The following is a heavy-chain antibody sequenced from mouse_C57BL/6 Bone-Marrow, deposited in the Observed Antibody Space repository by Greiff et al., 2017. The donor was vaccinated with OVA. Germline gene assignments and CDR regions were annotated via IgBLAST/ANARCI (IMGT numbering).Heavy chain of an antibody. V-gene: IGHV1-55*01. CDR3: ARSGITTVEGDFAMDY. CDR1: GYTFTSYW. CDR2: IYPGSGRT. D-gene: IGHD1-1*01. J-gene: IGHJ4*01. Sequence: QVQLQQPGAELVKPGASVKMSCKASGYTFTSYWITWVKQRPGQSLEWIGDIYPGSGRTNYNEKFKSKATLTVDTSSSTAYMQLSSLTSEDAAVYYCARSGITTVEGDFAMDYWGQGTSVTVSS.